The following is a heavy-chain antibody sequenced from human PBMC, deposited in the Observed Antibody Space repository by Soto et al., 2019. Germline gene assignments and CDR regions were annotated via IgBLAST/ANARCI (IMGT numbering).Heavy chain of an antibody. CDR1: GYTFTNSG. CDR2: IRVNNGDT. D-gene: IGHD4-4*01. CDR3: ARDLVYRDFDVHY. V-gene: IGHV1-18*01. J-gene: IGHJ4*02. Sequence: QVQLVQSGAEVKKPGASVKVSCKASGYTFTNSGFSWVRQAPGQGLEWVGWIRVNNGDTHYAQKLQGRVTMTTDTPTSTAFMELRSLRDDDAAVYYCARDLVYRDFDVHYWGQGTLITVSS.